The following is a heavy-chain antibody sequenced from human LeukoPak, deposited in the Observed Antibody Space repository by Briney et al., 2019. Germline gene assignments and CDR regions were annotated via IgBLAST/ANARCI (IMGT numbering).Heavy chain of an antibody. CDR3: ARGRYGDYERYFDY. V-gene: IGHV4-34*01. CDR2: INHSGST. CDR1: GGSISSYY. J-gene: IGHJ4*02. Sequence: SETLSLTCTVSGGSISSYYWSWIRQPPGKGLEWIGEINHSGSTNYNPSLKSRVTISVDTSKNQFSLKLSSVTAADTAVYSCARGRYGDYERYFDYWGQGTLVTVSS. D-gene: IGHD4-17*01.